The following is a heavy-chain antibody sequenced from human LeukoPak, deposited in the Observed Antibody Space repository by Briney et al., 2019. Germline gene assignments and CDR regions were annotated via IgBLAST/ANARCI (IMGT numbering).Heavy chain of an antibody. CDR1: GFTFSSYD. Sequence: PGGSLRLSCAASGFTFSSYDMHWVRQAPGKGLEWVAYISYSGSTKYYADSVKGRFTISRDNAKNTLFLQMNSLRAEDTAVYYCARGVLKWIWDFDYWGQGALVTVSS. J-gene: IGHJ4*02. CDR3: ARGVLKWIWDFDY. CDR2: ISYSGSTK. V-gene: IGHV3-48*03. D-gene: IGHD2-15*01.